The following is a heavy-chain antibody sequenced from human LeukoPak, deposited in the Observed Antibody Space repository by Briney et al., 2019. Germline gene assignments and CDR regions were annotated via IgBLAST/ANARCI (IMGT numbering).Heavy chain of an antibody. J-gene: IGHJ4*02. CDR3: ARQGRYYDSGGYPDY. CDR2: IHYSGST. Sequence: SETLSLTCTVSGGSISSSSYYWGWIRQPPGKGLEWIGSIHYSGSTYYNPSLKSRVTISVDTSKNQFSLKLSSVTAADTAVYYCARQGRYYDSGGYPDYWGQGTLVTVSS. V-gene: IGHV4-39*01. D-gene: IGHD3-22*01. CDR1: GGSISSSSYY.